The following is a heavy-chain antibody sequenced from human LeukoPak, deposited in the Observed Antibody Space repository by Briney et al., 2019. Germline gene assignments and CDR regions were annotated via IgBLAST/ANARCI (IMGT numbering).Heavy chain of an antibody. CDR2: IKQDGSEK. CDR3: TAVRGVINPEYLQH. V-gene: IGHV3-7*01. J-gene: IGHJ1*01. Sequence: PGGSLRLSCAASGFTFSSYWMSWVRQAPGKGLEWVANIKQDGSEKYYVDSVKGRFTISRDNAKNSLYLQMNSLRAEDTAVYYCTAVRGVINPEYLQHWGQGTLVTVSS. D-gene: IGHD3-10*01. CDR1: GFTFSSYW.